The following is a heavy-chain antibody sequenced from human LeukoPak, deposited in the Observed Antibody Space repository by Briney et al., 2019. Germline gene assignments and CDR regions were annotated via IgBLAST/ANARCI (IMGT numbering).Heavy chain of an antibody. Sequence: EASVKVSCKASGFTFTSSAVQWVRQARGQRLEWIGWIVVGSGNTNYAQKFQERVTITRDMSTSTAYMELSSLRSEDTAMYYCAAGDYGDYYYYGMDVWGQGTTVTVSS. CDR2: IVVGSGNT. CDR3: AAGDYGDYYYYGMDV. J-gene: IGHJ6*02. D-gene: IGHD4-17*01. CDR1: GFTFTSSA. V-gene: IGHV1-58*01.